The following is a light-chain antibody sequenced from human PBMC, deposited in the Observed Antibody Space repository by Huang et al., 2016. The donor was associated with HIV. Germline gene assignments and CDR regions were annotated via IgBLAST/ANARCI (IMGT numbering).Light chain of an antibody. V-gene: IGKV3-15*01. CDR2: AAS. Sequence: EVLMTQSPDILSVSPGDRATFSCRASQNVGSNLAWYQQRPGQAPRLLIYAASTRATGVPARFSGGVSGTEFTLTISRLQSEDFATYYCQQYNTWPPWAFGQGTTVEI. CDR3: QQYNTWPPWA. CDR1: QNVGSN. J-gene: IGKJ1*01.